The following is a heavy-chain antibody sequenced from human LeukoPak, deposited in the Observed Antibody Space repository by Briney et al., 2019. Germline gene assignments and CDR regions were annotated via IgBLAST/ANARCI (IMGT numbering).Heavy chain of an antibody. D-gene: IGHD3-16*02. CDR2: IYPRGNT. Sequence: PSETLSLTCAVSNYSISSGYYWGWIRQPPGKGLEWIGSIYPRGNTYYNPSLKSRVTISVDTSKNQFSLKLSSVTAADTAVYYCARIRMITFGGVIVRTYYFDYWGQGTLVIVSS. CDR1: NYSISSGYY. V-gene: IGHV4-38-2*01. CDR3: ARIRMITFGGVIVRTYYFDY. J-gene: IGHJ4*02.